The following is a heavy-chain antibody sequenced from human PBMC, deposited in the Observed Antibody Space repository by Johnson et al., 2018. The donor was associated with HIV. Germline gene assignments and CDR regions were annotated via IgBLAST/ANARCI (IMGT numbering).Heavy chain of an antibody. V-gene: IGHV3-11*04. CDR3: ARGSQEMVTIWNAFDI. D-gene: IGHD5-24*01. CDR2: ISSSGSTI. CDR1: GFTFSDYY. Sequence: QVQLVESGGGLVKPGGSLRLSCAASGFTFSDYYMSWIRQAPGKGLEWVASISSSGSTIYSADSVKGRFTISRDNAKNTLYLQMNSLRGEDTAVYYCARGSQEMVTIWNAFDIWGQGTMVTVSS. J-gene: IGHJ3*02.